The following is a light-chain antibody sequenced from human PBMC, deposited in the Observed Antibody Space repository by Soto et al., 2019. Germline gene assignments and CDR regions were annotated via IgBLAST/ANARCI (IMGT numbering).Light chain of an antibody. CDR2: EGN. J-gene: IGLJ3*02. CDR1: GSDVGSYNL. CDR3: CSYAGGTTCV. Sequence: QSALTQPASVSGSPGQSITISCSGTGSDVGSYNLVSWYQHLPGKAPELKIYEGNKRPSGVSDRLSGSKSGNTASLTISGLQAEDADDYYCCSYAGGTTCVFGGGTKLTVL. V-gene: IGLV2-23*01.